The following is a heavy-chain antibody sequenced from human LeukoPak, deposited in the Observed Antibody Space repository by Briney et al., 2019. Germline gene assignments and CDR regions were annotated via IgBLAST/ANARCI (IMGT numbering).Heavy chain of an antibody. Sequence: GGSLRLSCAASGFSFRSHGMHWVRQAPGKGLEWVAVIWYDGSNKNYADSVKGRFTISRDNSKNMLFLQMNSLRVEDTAAYYCASHGGLWGQGTLVTVSS. CDR2: IWYDGSNK. V-gene: IGHV3-33*01. J-gene: IGHJ4*02. CDR3: ASHGGL. CDR1: GFSFRSHG.